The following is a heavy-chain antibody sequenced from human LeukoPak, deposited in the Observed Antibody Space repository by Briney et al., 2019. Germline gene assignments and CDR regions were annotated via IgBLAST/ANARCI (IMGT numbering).Heavy chain of an antibody. Sequence: SVKVSCKASGGTFSSYAISWVRQAPGQGLEWMGRIIPILGIANYAQKFQGRVTITADKSTSTAYMELSSLRSEDTAVYYCARDLHGYSSGWSRLIFDYWGQGTLVTVSS. CDR1: GGTFSSYA. V-gene: IGHV1-69*04. CDR2: IIPILGIA. CDR3: ARDLHGYSSGWSRLIFDY. J-gene: IGHJ4*02. D-gene: IGHD6-19*01.